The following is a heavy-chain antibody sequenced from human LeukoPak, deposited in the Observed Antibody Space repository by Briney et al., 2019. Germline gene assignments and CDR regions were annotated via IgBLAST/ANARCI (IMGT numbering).Heavy chain of an antibody. CDR1: GDPIDSYY. V-gene: IGHV4-59*01. CDR2: MQYTGST. CDR3: ARVRRFNGPYNVYFDY. Sequence: PSETLSLTCTVSGDPIDSYYWSWIRQPPGKGLEWIGYMQYTGSTNYNPSLKSRVTISLDSSNSQLSLKLKSVTAADTAVYFCARVRRFNGPYNVYFDYWGQGTLVTVSS. J-gene: IGHJ4*02. D-gene: IGHD2-8*01.